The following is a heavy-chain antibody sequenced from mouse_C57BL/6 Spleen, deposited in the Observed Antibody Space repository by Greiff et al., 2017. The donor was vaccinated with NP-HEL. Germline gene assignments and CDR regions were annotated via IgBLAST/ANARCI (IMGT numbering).Heavy chain of an antibody. D-gene: IGHD1-1*01. J-gene: IGHJ3*01. CDR2: INPGSGGT. CDR3: ARGGFITTVVEGFAY. V-gene: IGHV1-54*01. CDR1: GYAFTNYL. Sequence: VQLQQSGAELVRPGTSVKVSCKASGYAFTNYLIEWVKQRPGQGLEWIGVINPGSGGTNYNEKFKGKATLTADKSSSTAYMRLSSLTSEDSAVYFCARGGFITTVVEGFAYWGQGTLVTVSA.